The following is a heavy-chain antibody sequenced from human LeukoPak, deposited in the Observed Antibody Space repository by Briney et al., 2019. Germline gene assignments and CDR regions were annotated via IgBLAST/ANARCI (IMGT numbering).Heavy chain of an antibody. CDR2: ISAYNGNT. CDR1: VYTFTSYG. V-gene: IGHV1-18*01. Sequence: PRASVKVSCTASVYTFTSYGISWVRQAPGQGLEWMGWISAYNGNTHYAQKLQGRVTMTTDTSTSTAYMALRSLRSDDTAVYYCARDSYTAMGLCYFDYWGQGTLVTVSS. CDR3: ARDSYTAMGLCYFDY. J-gene: IGHJ4*02. D-gene: IGHD5-18*01.